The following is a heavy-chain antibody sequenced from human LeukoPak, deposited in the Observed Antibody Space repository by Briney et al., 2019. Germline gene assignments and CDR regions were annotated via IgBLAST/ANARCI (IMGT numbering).Heavy chain of an antibody. CDR1: GFTFSSYA. D-gene: IGHD3-22*01. CDR3: ARDQGGYYSDAFDI. J-gene: IGHJ3*02. Sequence: PGGSLRLSCAASGFTFSSYAMHWVRQAPGKGLEWVAVISYDGSNKYYADSVKGRFTISRDNSKNTLYLQMNSLRADDTAVYYCARDQGGYYSDAFDIWGQGTLVTVSS. V-gene: IGHV3-30*04. CDR2: ISYDGSNK.